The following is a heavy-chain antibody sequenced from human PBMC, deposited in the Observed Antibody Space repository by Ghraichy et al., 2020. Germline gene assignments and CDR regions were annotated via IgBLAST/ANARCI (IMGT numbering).Heavy chain of an antibody. CDR1: GGSISSSSYY. J-gene: IGHJ4*02. CDR2: IYYSGST. D-gene: IGHD3-3*01. CDR3: ARATRQTYYDFWSGSHPFDY. V-gene: IGHV4-39*01. Sequence: GSLRLSCTVSGGSISSSSYYWGWIRQPPGKGLEWIGSIYYSGSTYYNPSLKSRVTISVDTSKNQFSLKLSSVTTADTAVYYCARATRQTYYDFWSGSHPFDYWGQGTLVTVSS.